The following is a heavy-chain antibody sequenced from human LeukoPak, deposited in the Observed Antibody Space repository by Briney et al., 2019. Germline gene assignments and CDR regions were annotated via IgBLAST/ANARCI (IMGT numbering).Heavy chain of an antibody. CDR3: ARAPRITMIVVVIGAFDM. J-gene: IGHJ3*02. D-gene: IGHD3-22*01. CDR1: GGSISSGGYS. V-gene: IGHV4-30-2*01. Sequence: SETLSLTCAVSGGSISSGGYSWSWIRQPPGKGLEWIGYIYHSGSTYYNPSLKSRVTISVDRSKNQFSLKLSSVSAADTAVYYCARAPRITMIVVVIGAFDMWGQGTMVTVSS. CDR2: IYHSGST.